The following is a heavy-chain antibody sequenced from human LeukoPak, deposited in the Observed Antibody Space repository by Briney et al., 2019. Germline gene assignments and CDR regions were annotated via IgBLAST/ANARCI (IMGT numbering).Heavy chain of an antibody. CDR2: IYYSGST. Sequence: SETLSLTCTVSGGSIRGYYWSWIREPPGKGLKGCGYIYYSGSTNYNPSLKSRVTISVDTSKNQFSLKLSSVTAADTAVYYCARVGYYGSGRVNWFDPWGQGTLVTVSS. CDR1: GGSIRGYY. CDR3: ARVGYYGSGRVNWFDP. J-gene: IGHJ5*02. D-gene: IGHD3-10*01. V-gene: IGHV4-59*01.